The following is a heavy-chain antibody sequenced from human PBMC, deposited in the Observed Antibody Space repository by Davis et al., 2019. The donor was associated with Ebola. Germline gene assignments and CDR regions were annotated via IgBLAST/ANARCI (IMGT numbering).Heavy chain of an antibody. CDR3: VKSTDFGVAVPWFDF. CDR2: ISWNSGTI. J-gene: IGHJ4*02. Sequence: GGSLRLSCAASGFTFDDYAMHWVRQAPGKGLEWVSGISWNSGTIAYADSVKGRFTISRDNAKTSLYLQMNSLRPEDTALYYCVKSTDFGVAVPWFDFWGQGTLVSVSS. D-gene: IGHD3-3*01. V-gene: IGHV3-9*01. CDR1: GFTFDDYA.